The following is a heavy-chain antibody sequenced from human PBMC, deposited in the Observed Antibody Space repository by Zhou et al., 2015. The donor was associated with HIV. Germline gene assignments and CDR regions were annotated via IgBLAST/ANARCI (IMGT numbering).Heavy chain of an antibody. D-gene: IGHD6-19*01. CDR1: GFTFSSYA. CDR2: ISYDGNNK. Sequence: QVQLVESGGGVVQPGRSLRLSCAASGFTFSSYAMHWVRQAPGKGLEWVAVISYDGNNKYYGESVKGRFTISRDKSKTTLFLQMNSLRAEDTAVYYCASSSNYPRGEHFQHWGQGTLVTVSS. V-gene: IGHV3-30-3*01. CDR3: ASSSNYPRGEHFQH. J-gene: IGHJ1*01.